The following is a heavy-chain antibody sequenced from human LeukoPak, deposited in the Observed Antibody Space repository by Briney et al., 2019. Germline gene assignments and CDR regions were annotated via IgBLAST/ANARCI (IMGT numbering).Heavy chain of an antibody. CDR3: AKKGLADSNGYFPYYFDS. J-gene: IGHJ4*02. CDR2: ITGSPSST. D-gene: IGHD3-22*01. CDR1: GFTFSDYA. Sequence: PGGSLRLSCVVSGFTFSDYAMTWVRQAPGEGLEWVSGITGSPSSTFYADSVRGRFTISRDNAESTLYLHMNSLRTEDTAIYCCAKKGLADSNGYFPYYFDSWGQGTLVTISS. V-gene: IGHV3-23*01.